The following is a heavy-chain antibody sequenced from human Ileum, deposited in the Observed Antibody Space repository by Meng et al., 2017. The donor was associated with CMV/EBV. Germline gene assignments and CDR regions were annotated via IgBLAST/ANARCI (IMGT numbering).Heavy chain of an antibody. J-gene: IGHJ4*02. Sequence: QVQLQESGPGLVRSSETLFLTCTVSGGSIKDYYWSWIRQPAGKGLEWIGRIYFGGSTNYNPSLKSRVTMPIDTPKNQFSLRLTSVTAADSAVYYCARGPGGFGDFDFDYWGQGSLVTVSS. CDR2: IYFGGST. CDR1: GGSIKDYY. D-gene: IGHD3-16*01. V-gene: IGHV4-4*07. CDR3: ARGPGGFGDFDFDY.